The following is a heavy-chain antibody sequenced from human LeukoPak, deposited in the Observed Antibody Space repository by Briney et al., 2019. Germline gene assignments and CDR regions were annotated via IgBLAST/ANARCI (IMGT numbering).Heavy chain of an antibody. D-gene: IGHD3-10*01. V-gene: IGHV1-69*13. CDR1: GGTFSSYA. J-gene: IGHJ5*02. CDR3: ARDRFGELLRGWFDP. CDR2: IIPIFGTA. Sequence: GASVKVSCKASGGTFSSYAISWVRQAPGQGLEWMGGIIPIFGTANYAQKFQGRVTITADEYTSTAYMELSRLRSDDTAVYYCARDRFGELLRGWFDPWGQGTLVTVSS.